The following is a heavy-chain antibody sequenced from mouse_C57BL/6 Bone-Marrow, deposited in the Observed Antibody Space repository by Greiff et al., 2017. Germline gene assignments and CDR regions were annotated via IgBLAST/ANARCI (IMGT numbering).Heavy chain of an antibody. CDR1: GYTFTSYG. CDR3: ARLGAVATVDY. D-gene: IGHD1-1*01. CDR2: IYPRSGNT. J-gene: IGHJ2*01. Sequence: VHLVESGAELARPGASVKLSCKASGYTFTSYGISWVKQRTGQGLEWIGEIYPRSGNTYYNEKFKGKATLTADKSSSTAYMELRSLTSEDSAVYFCARLGAVATVDYWGQGTTLTVSS. V-gene: IGHV1-81*01.